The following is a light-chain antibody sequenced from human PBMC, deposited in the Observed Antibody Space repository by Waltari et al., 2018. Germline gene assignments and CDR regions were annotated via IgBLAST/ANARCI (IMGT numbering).Light chain of an antibody. Sequence: QSALTQPASVSGSPGQSITISCPGTRVDVGGYYYVSWYQLHPGKAPKLVIYDVTNRPSGVSSRFSGSKSGNTASLTISGLQAEDEADYYCSSYTEISTVVFGGGTKLTVL. V-gene: IGLV2-14*03. CDR3: SSYTEISTVV. CDR1: RVDVGGYYY. J-gene: IGLJ3*02. CDR2: DVT.